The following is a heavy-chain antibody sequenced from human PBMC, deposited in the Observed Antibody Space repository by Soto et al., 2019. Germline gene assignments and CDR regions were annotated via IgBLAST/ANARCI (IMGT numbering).Heavy chain of an antibody. J-gene: IGHJ6*02. D-gene: IGHD3-22*01. CDR1: GGSISSYY. V-gene: IGHV4-59*01. Sequence: SETLSLTCTVSGGSISSYYWSWIRQPPGKGLEWIGYIYYSGSTNYNPSLKSRVTISVDTSKNQFSLKLSSVTAADTAVYYCARAMIVPRGDYGMDVWGQGTTVTVSS. CDR2: IYYSGST. CDR3: ARAMIVPRGDYGMDV.